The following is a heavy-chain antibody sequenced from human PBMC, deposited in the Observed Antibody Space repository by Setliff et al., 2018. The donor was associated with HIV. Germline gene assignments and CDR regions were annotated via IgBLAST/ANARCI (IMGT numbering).Heavy chain of an antibody. Sequence: ASVKVSCKASGYTFTSYVMHWVRQAPGQRLEWMGWINAGNGNTKYSQKFQGRVTFTRDTSISTVYMELSSLRSDDTAVYYCARAAGYGSSWHRYAFEIWGQGTMVTVSS. V-gene: IGHV1-3*01. CDR1: GYTFTSYV. CDR2: INAGNGNT. CDR3: ARAAGYGSSWHRYAFEI. J-gene: IGHJ3*02. D-gene: IGHD6-13*01.